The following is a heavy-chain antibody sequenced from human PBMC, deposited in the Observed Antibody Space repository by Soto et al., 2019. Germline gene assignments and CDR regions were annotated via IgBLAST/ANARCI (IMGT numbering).Heavy chain of an antibody. V-gene: IGHV4-61*01. Sequence: PSETLSLTCTVSGGSVSSGSYYWSWIRQPPGKGLEWIGYIYYSGSTNYNPPLKSRVTISVDTSKNQFSLKLSSVAAADTAVYYCARDLAGGTIFGVVITGGPSDGMDVWGQGTTVTVSS. CDR2: IYYSGST. CDR3: ARDLAGGTIFGVVITGGPSDGMDV. J-gene: IGHJ6*02. CDR1: GGSVSSGSYY. D-gene: IGHD3-3*01.